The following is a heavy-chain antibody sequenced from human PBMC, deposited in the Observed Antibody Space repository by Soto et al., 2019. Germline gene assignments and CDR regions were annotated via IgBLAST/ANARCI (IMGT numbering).Heavy chain of an antibody. D-gene: IGHD3-10*01. CDR1: GGSISSYY. CDR2: IYYSGST. V-gene: IGHV4-59*01. Sequence: SETLSLTCTVSGGSISSYYWSWIRQPPGKGLEWIGYIYYSGSTNYNPSLKSRVTISVDTSKNQFSLKLSSVTAADTAVYYCARVGDRITMVRGVHEYYFDYWGQGTLVTVSS. CDR3: ARVGDRITMVRGVHEYYFDY. J-gene: IGHJ4*02.